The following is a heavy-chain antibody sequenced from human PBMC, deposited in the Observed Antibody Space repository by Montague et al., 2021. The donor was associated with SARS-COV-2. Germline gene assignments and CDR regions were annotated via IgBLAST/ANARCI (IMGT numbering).Heavy chain of an antibody. CDR1: GGSISSGGHY. J-gene: IGHJ4*01. D-gene: IGHD4-17*01. Sequence: TLSLTCSVSGGSISSGGHYWSWIRQPAGKGLQWIGRMFPSGRTNYNPSLNSRVTISVDTSKNQFSLDVRSVTATDTATYFCARVKVTTSVFDHWGHGILVTVSS. V-gene: IGHV4-61*02. CDR2: MFPSGRT. CDR3: ARVKVTTSVFDH.